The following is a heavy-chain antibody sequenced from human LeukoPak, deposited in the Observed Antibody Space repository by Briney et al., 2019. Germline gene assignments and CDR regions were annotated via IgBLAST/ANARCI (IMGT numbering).Heavy chain of an antibody. CDR3: TRGPRISMFGVVHMRGTFDI. D-gene: IGHD3-3*01. CDR2: IYYSGST. CDR1: GGSISSSSYY. V-gene: IGHV4-39*01. Sequence: SETLSLTYTVSGGSISSSSYYWGWIRQPPGKGLEWIGSIYYSGSTYYNPSLKSRVTISVDTSKNQFFLNLTSVTAADTAVYYCTRGPRISMFGVVHMRGTFDIWGQGTTVTVSS. J-gene: IGHJ3*02.